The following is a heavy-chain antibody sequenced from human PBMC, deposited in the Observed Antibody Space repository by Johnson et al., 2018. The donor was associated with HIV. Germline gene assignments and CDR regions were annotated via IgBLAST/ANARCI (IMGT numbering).Heavy chain of an antibody. V-gene: IGHV3-66*01. CDR1: GFTVSSYY. CDR2: LFSGGST. CDR3: ARERYGSQAIDGFDI. Sequence: VQLVESGGGLVQPVGSLRLSCAASGFTVSSYYMSWVRQAPGKGLEWVSVLFSGGSTYYADSVKGRFTISRDNSKNTLYLQMNSLRAEDTALYYCARERYGSQAIDGFDIWGQWTMVTVSS. D-gene: IGHD2-15*01. J-gene: IGHJ3*02.